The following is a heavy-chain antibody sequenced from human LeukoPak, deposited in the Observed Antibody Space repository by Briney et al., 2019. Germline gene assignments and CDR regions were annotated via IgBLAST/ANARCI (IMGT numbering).Heavy chain of an antibody. CDR3: ARGVYYDSRGYCFDY. CDR2: INPNSGGT. V-gene: IGHV1-2*02. CDR1: GHTFTGYY. Sequence: ASVKVSCKASGHTFTGYYMYWVRQAPGQGLEWMGWINPNSGGTNYAQKFQGRVTMTRDTSISTGYMELSRLRADDTAVYHCARGVYYDSRGYCFDYWGQGTLVTVSS. D-gene: IGHD3-22*01. J-gene: IGHJ4*02.